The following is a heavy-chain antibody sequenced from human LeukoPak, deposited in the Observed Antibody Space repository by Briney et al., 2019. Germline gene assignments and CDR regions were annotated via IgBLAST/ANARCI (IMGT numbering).Heavy chain of an antibody. D-gene: IGHD2-8*01. CDR1: GGTFSSYA. V-gene: IGHV1-69*13. CDR2: IIPIFGTA. Sequence: ASVNVSCKASGGTFSSYAISWVRQAPGQGLEWMGGIIPIFGTANYAQKFQGRVTITADESTSTAYMELSSLRSEDTAVYYCARDSRGDCTNGVCYKWVVGYYYYGMDVWGQGTTVTVSS. CDR3: ARDSRGDCTNGVCYKWVVGYYYYGMDV. J-gene: IGHJ6*02.